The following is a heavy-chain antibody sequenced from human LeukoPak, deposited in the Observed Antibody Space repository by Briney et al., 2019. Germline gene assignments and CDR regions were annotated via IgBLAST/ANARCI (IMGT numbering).Heavy chain of an antibody. V-gene: IGHV3-66*02. J-gene: IGHJ4*02. D-gene: IGHD2-15*01. CDR2: IYSGGST. CDR3: VTLGYCSGGSCYRVLIFDY. Sequence: GGSLRLSCAASGFTVSSNYMSWVRQAPGKGLEWVSVIYSGGSTYYADSVKGRFTISRDNSKNTLYLQMNSLRAEDTAVYYCVTLGYCSGGSCYRVLIFDYWGQGTLVTVSP. CDR1: GFTVSSNY.